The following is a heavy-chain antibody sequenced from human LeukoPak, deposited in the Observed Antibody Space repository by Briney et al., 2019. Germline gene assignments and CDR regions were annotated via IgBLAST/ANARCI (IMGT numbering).Heavy chain of an antibody. V-gene: IGHV4-39*07. CDR2: IYYSGST. Sequence: SETLSLTCTVSGGSISSSSYYWGWIRQPPGKGLEWIGSIYYSGSTYYNPSLKSRVTISVDTSKNQFSLKLSSVTAADTAVYYCAQMRDGIAAAGTDYWGQGTLVTVSS. D-gene: IGHD6-13*01. CDR1: GGSISSSSYY. J-gene: IGHJ4*02. CDR3: AQMRDGIAAAGTDY.